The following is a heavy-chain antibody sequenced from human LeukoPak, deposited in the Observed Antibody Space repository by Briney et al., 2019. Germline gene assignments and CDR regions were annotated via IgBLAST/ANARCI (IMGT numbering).Heavy chain of an antibody. CDR2: INAGNGNT. CDR3: ARDEITMVRGVTNGMDV. Sequence: RWASVKVSCTASGYTFTSYAMHWVRQAPGQRLEWMGWINAGNGNTKYSQKFQGRVTITRDTSACTAYMELSSLRSEDTAVYYCARDEITMVRGVTNGMDVWGKGTTVTVSS. D-gene: IGHD3-10*01. CDR1: GYTFTSYA. J-gene: IGHJ6*04. V-gene: IGHV1-3*01.